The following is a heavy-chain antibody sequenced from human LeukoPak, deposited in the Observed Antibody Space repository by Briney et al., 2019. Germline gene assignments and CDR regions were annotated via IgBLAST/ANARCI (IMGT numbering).Heavy chain of an antibody. V-gene: IGHV4-59*12. D-gene: IGHD3-22*01. J-gene: IGHJ3*02. Sequence: PSETLSLTCSVFGGSISGYYWSWIRQPPGKPLEWIAYIYYTGNTNYNPSLKSRAIISVDTSKNQFSLKLNSVTAADTAVYYCAKSNGYGLIDIWGQGTMVTVSS. CDR3: AKSNGYGLIDI. CDR1: GGSISGYY. CDR2: IYYTGNT.